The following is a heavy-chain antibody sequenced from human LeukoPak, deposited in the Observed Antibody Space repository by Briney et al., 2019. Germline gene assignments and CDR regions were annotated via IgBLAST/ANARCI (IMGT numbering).Heavy chain of an antibody. CDR1: GYTFTSYD. CDR2: MNPNSGNT. D-gene: IGHD3-22*01. J-gene: IGHJ4*02. Sequence: AASVKVSCKASGYTFTSYDINWVRQATGQGLEWMGWMNPNSGNTGYAQKFQGRVTMTRDTSTSTVYMELSSLRSEDTAVYYCARDVAPDYYDSSGYSYWGQGTLVTVSS. V-gene: IGHV1-8*01. CDR3: ARDVAPDYYDSSGYSY.